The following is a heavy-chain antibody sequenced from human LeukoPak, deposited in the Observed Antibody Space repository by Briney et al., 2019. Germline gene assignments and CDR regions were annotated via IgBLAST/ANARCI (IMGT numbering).Heavy chain of an antibody. CDR1: GYSFTSYW. CDR2: INPGDSDF. J-gene: IGHJ4*02. D-gene: IGHD2-15*01. CDR3: ARGYCSGGTCRYVAKYFDY. Sequence: GESLKISRKGSGYSFTSYWIGWVRQMPGKGLEWMGIINPGDSDFRYSPSFQGQVTISADKSITTAYLQWSSLKASDTAMYYCARGYCSGGTCRYVAKYFDYWGQGTLVTVSS. V-gene: IGHV5-51*01.